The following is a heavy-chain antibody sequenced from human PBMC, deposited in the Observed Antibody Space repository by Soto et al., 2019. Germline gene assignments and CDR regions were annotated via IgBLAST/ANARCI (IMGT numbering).Heavy chain of an antibody. J-gene: IGHJ4*02. Sequence: PGESLKISCKGFGYNFATYWIGWVRQMPGKGLEWMGIIYPGDSDTRYGPSFQGQVTISADTSISTAYLQWRSLKASDTAMYYCVKQDRAAGEDYWGQGTPVTAPQ. CDR1: GYNFATYW. CDR3: VKQDRAAGEDY. V-gene: IGHV5-51*01. CDR2: IYPGDSDT. D-gene: IGHD6-13*01.